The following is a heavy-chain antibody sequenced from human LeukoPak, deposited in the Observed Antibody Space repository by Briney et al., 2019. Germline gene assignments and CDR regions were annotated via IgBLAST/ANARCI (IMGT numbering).Heavy chain of an antibody. CDR3: ARSLRWPGPLFDP. J-gene: IGHJ5*02. CDR1: GFTFSSYS. V-gene: IGHV3-21*01. D-gene: IGHD4-23*01. Sequence: GGSLRLSCAASGFTFSSYSMNWVRQAPGKGLEWVSSISSSSSYIYYADSVKGRFTISRDNAKNSLYLQMNSLRPDDTAVYYCARSLRWPGPLFDPWGQGTLVTVSS. CDR2: ISSSSSYI.